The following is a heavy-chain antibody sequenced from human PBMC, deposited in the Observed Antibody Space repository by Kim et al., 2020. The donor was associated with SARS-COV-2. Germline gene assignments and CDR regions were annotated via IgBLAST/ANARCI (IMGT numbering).Heavy chain of an antibody. CDR1: GFTFSTYW. J-gene: IGHJ6*02. Sequence: GSLRLSCAASGFTFSTYWLHWVRQPPGKGLVWVSRINSDGSITNYADSVKGRFTISRDNAKNTLYLQMNSLRAEDTAVYYCARDSITVDPLLMDVWGQGTTVTVSS. CDR3: ARDSITVDPLLMDV. CDR2: INSDGSIT. D-gene: IGHD6-19*01. V-gene: IGHV3-74*01.